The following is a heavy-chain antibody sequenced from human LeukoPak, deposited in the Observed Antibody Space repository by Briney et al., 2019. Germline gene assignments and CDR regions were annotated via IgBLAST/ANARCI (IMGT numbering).Heavy chain of an antibody. CDR2: INPNTGGT. D-gene: IGHD4-17*01. Sequence: GASVKVSYKASGYTFTDYYIHWVRQAPGQGLEWMGQINPNTGGTDYAQRFQGRVTMTRDTSISTAYMELGSLRSDDTAIYYCARTRTVTTELMRAFEIWGQGTMVTVSS. J-gene: IGHJ3*02. CDR3: ARTRTVTTELMRAFEI. V-gene: IGHV1-2*06. CDR1: GYTFTDYY.